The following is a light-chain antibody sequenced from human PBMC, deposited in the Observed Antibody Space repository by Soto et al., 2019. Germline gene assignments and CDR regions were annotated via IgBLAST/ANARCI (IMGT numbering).Light chain of an antibody. CDR2: SAS. Sequence: EVVLTQSPGTLSLSPGERATLSCRASQSINNNLAWYQYKSGQAPRLLIYSASSRAAGVPDRFSGSGSRTDFTLTISRLEPEDFAVYYCQQYGTSRVTFGPGTKVDIK. J-gene: IGKJ3*01. CDR3: QQYGTSRVT. CDR1: QSINNN. V-gene: IGKV3-20*01.